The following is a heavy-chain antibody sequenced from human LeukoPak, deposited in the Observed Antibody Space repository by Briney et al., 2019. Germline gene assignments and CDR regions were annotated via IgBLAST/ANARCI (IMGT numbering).Heavy chain of an antibody. D-gene: IGHD2-2*01. CDR1: GGSLSSGSYY. Sequence: PSETLSLTCTVSGGSLSSGSYYWGWIRPPAGKGLEWIGRIYTSGSTNYNPSIKSRVTISVDTSKNQSSLKLSSVTAADTAVYYCARAAGYCSSTSCYGNYNWFDPWGQGTLVTVSS. V-gene: IGHV4-61*02. J-gene: IGHJ5*02. CDR3: ARAAGYCSSTSCYGNYNWFDP. CDR2: IYTSGST.